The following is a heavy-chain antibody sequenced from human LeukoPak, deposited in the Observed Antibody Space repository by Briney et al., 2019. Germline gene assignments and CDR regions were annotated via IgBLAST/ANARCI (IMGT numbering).Heavy chain of an antibody. J-gene: IGHJ4*02. Sequence: PGGSLRLSCAASGFTFSSYSMNWVRQAPGKGLEWVSSISSSSSYIYYADSVKGRFTISRDNAKNSLYLQMNSLRAEDTAVYYCASHYGSGSYPFDYWGQGTLVTVSS. CDR1: GFTFSSYS. V-gene: IGHV3-21*01. CDR2: ISSSSSYI. D-gene: IGHD3-10*01. CDR3: ASHYGSGSYPFDY.